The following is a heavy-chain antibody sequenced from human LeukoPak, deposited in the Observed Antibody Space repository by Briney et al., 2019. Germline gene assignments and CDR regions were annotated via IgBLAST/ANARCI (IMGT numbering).Heavy chain of an antibody. CDR2: IHPSGGTT. CDR1: GYTFTNYF. J-gene: IGHJ6*03. D-gene: IGHD1-7*01. CDR3: ARSTHDSNYVPFYYYYYMDV. Sequence: ASVKVSCKASGYTFTNYFIHWVRQAPGQGLEWMGAIHPSGGTTTYTQKFQGRVTMTRDTSTSTVYMELSSLRSEDTAVYYCARSTHDSNYVPFYYYYYMDVWGKGTTVTISS. V-gene: IGHV1-46*01.